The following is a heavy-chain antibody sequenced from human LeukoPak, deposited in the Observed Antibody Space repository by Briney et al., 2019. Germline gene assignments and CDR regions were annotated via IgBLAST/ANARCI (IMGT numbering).Heavy chain of an antibody. D-gene: IGHD4-17*01. V-gene: IGHV4-59*01. CDR3: ARDGSLRSFDY. Sequence: SETLSLTCTVSGGSISSYYWSWIRQPPGKGLEWIGYIYYSGSTNYNPSLKSRVTISVDTSKNQFSLKLSSMTAADTAVYYCARDGSLRSFDYWGQGTLVTVSS. J-gene: IGHJ4*02. CDR1: GGSISSYY. CDR2: IYYSGST.